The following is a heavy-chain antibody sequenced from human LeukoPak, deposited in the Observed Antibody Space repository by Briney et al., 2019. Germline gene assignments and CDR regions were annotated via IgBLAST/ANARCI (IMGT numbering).Heavy chain of an antibody. CDR3: ARDVKIYYDSDAFDI. CDR1: GFTFSSYW. CDR2: IKQDGSEK. J-gene: IGHJ3*02. D-gene: IGHD3-22*01. V-gene: IGHV3-7*01. Sequence: PGRSLRLSCAASGFTFSSYWMSWVRQAPGKGLEWVANIKQDGSEKYYVDSVKGRFTISRDNAKNSLYLQMNSLRVEDTAVYYCARDVKIYYDSDAFDIWGQGTMVTVSS.